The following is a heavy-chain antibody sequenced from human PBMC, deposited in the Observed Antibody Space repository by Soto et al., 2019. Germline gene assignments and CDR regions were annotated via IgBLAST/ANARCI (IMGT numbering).Heavy chain of an antibody. Sequence: QVQLVQSGAEVKKPGASVKVSRKASGYTFTSYAMHWVRQAPGQRLEWMGWINAGNGNTKYSQKFQGRVTITRDTSASTAYMELSSLRSEDTAVYYCARSSSWYVFDYWGQGTLVTVSS. CDR1: GYTFTSYA. V-gene: IGHV1-3*01. D-gene: IGHD6-13*01. CDR2: INAGNGNT. CDR3: ARSSSWYVFDY. J-gene: IGHJ4*02.